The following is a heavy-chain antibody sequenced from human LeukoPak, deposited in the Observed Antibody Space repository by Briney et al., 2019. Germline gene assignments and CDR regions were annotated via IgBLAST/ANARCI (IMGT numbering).Heavy chain of an antibody. D-gene: IGHD5-24*01. Sequence: SETLSLTCTVSGGSISSSSYYWGWIRQPPGKGLEWIGSIYYSGSTYYNPSLKSRVTISVDTSKNQFSLKLSSVTAADTAVYYCASRRRDGYNFYWGQGTLVTVSS. CDR1: GGSISSSSYY. J-gene: IGHJ4*02. CDR3: ASRRRDGYNFY. CDR2: IYYSGST. V-gene: IGHV4-39*07.